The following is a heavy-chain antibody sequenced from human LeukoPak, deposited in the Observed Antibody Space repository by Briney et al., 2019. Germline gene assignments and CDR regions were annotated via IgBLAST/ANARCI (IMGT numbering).Heavy chain of an antibody. J-gene: IGHJ4*02. CDR3: ARVLHAPYLIDS. CDR1: DSSITSTYY. CDR2: VFRLQTVRT. V-gene: IGHV4-38-2*02. D-gene: IGHD2-8*01. Sequence: ASETLSLTCSVSDSSITSTYYWAWFRQPPGKGLEWIATVFRLQTVRTFNNPSLESRVTVSLDPSQNQFSLNLTSVTAADTALYFCARVLHAPYLIDSWGQGTLVTVSS.